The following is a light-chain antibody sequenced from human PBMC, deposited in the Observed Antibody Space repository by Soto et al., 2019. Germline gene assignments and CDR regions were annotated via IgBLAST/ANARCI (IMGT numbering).Light chain of an antibody. V-gene: IGKV1-27*01. J-gene: IGKJ1*01. CDR2: AAS. CDR3: QQDNDLPPT. Sequence: GDRVTITCRASQGTNNYLAWYQQRPGKVPKLLIFAASTLQSGVPSRFSGSGSGTDFTLTISSLQPEDVATYYCQQDNDLPPTFGQGTKVDIK. CDR1: QGTNNY.